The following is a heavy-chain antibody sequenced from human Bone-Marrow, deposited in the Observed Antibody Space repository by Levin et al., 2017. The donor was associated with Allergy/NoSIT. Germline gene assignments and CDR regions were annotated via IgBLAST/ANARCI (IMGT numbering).Heavy chain of an antibody. V-gene: IGHV4-38-2*01. CDR2: ISHTGIT. CDR3: ARLLPGKNYFDL. J-gene: IGHJ5*02. Sequence: MASETLSLTCVVSGSSISSGYFWAWIRQAPGKGLQWIGTISHTGITYYSLSVNSRITMSIDTSTSQFSLDLISVTAEDTALYYCARLLPGKNYFDLWGQGILVTVSS. D-gene: IGHD1-7*01. CDR1: GSSISSGYF.